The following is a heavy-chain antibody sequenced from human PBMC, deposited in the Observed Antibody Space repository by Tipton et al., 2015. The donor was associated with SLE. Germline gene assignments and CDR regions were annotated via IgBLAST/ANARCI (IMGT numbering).Heavy chain of an antibody. Sequence: TLSLTCTVSNFSLNSGYYWGWIRQAPGKGLEWIGSIYHSGTTYYNPSLTSRVTMSVDTSKNHFSLKVKSMIAADTAVYYCARNSWSGSQRLEDYGMDVWGQGTTVTVSS. J-gene: IGHJ6*02. CDR3: ARNSWSGSQRLEDYGMDV. D-gene: IGHD3-3*01. CDR1: NFSLNSGYY. CDR2: IYHSGTT. V-gene: IGHV4-38-2*02.